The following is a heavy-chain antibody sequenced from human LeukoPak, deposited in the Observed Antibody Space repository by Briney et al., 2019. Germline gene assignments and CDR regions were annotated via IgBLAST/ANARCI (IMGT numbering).Heavy chain of an antibody. J-gene: IGHJ4*02. D-gene: IGHD3-16*01. V-gene: IGHV3-7*01. Sequence: GGSLRLSCAASGFTFSSYWMSWVRQAPGKGLEWVANIKQDGSEKYYVDSVKGRFTISRDNAKNSLYLQMNSLRAEDTAVYYCARVGSLYLGDFDSWGQGTQVTVSS. CDR3: ARVGSLYLGDFDS. CDR2: IKQDGSEK. CDR1: GFTFSSYW.